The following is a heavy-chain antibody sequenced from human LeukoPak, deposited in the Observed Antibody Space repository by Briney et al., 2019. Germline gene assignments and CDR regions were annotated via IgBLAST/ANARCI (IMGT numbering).Heavy chain of an antibody. CDR1: GYTFTSYY. CDR2: INPNSGGT. V-gene: IGHV1-2*02. D-gene: IGHD5-18*01. Sequence: ASVKVSCKASGYTFTSYYMHWVRQAPGQGLEWMGWINPNSGGTNYAQKFQGRVTMTRDTSISTAYMELSRLRSDDTAVYYCARGKRGYSYGHTDYWGQGTLVTVSS. CDR3: ARGKRGYSYGHTDY. J-gene: IGHJ4*02.